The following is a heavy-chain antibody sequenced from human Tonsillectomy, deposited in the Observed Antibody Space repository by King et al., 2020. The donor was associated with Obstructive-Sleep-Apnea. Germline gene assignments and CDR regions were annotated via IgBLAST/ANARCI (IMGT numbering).Heavy chain of an antibody. V-gene: IGHV4-59*08. D-gene: IGHD1-26*01. J-gene: IGHJ5*02. Sequence: QLQESGPGLVKPSENLSLTCTVSGGSISSYYWSWIRQPPGKGLEWIGYIYYSGSTNYNPSLKSRVTISVDTSKNQFSLKLSSVTAADTAVYYCARHGRELPTGANWFDPWGQGTLVTVSS. CDR2: IYYSGST. CDR1: GGSISSYY. CDR3: ARHGRELPTGANWFDP.